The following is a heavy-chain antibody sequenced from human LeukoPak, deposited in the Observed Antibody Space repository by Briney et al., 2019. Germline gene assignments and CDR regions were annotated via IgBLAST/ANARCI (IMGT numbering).Heavy chain of an antibody. CDR1: GFTFSSYG. Sequence: GGSLRLSCAASGFTFSSYGMHWVRQAPGKGLEWVAVIWYDGSNKYYADSVKGRFTISRDNSKNTLYLQMNSLRAEDTAVYYCARDSNAGDTPRSGAFDIWGQGTMVTVSS. V-gene: IGHV3-33*01. J-gene: IGHJ3*02. CDR2: IWYDGSNK. D-gene: IGHD7-27*01. CDR3: ARDSNAGDTPRSGAFDI.